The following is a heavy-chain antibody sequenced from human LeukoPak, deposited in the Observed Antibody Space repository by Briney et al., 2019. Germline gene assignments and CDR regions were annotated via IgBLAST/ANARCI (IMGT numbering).Heavy chain of an antibody. D-gene: IGHD1-1*01. CDR1: GASINNNNYY. V-gene: IGHV4-39*01. CDR3: AKHAYPGTTAPFGF. CDR2: ISYTGTT. J-gene: IGHJ4*02. Sequence: PSGTLSLTCAVSGASINNNNYYWGWIRQPPGKGLQWIGSISYTGTTYYNPSLESRVTISVDMSKSQFSLNLTSATAADTAFYYCAKHAYPGTTAPFGFWGQGTLVTVSS.